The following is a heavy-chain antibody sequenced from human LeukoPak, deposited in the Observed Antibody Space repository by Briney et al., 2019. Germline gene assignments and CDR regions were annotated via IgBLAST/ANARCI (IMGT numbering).Heavy chain of an antibody. CDR1: GGSISSYY. CDR3: ARGGQLWQYFDY. D-gene: IGHD5-18*01. J-gene: IGHJ4*02. CDR2: IYYSGST. V-gene: IGHV4-59*01. Sequence: SETLSLTCTVSGGSISSYYWSWIRQPPGKGLEWIGYIYYSGSTIYNPSLKSRVTISVDTSKNQFSLKLSSVTAADTAVYYCARGGQLWQYFDYWGQGTLVTVSS.